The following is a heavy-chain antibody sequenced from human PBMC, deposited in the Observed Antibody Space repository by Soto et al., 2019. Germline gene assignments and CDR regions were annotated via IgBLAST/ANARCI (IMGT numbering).Heavy chain of an antibody. CDR2: IDYSGII. V-gene: IGHV4-31*03. D-gene: IGHD3-3*02. J-gene: IGHJ4*02. Sequence: QVQLQESGPGLVEPSQTLSLNCTVAGVSIRSSGYYWSWIRQHPKKGLEWIGYIDYSGIIYYNPSLTSRFVISVDTSENKFSLKVRSLTAADTAVYYCARAPFYHENNAFYSYFDSWGQGILVTVSS. CDR1: GVSIRSSGYY. CDR3: ARAPFYHENNAFYSYFDS.